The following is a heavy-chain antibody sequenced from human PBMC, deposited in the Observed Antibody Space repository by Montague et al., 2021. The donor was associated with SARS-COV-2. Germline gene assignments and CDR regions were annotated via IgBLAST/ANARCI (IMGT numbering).Heavy chain of an antibody. V-gene: IGHV4-39*07. CDR3: ASGKYYDFWSGYYSHDCVSGMDV. J-gene: IGHJ6*02. Sequence: SETLSLTCSVSGGSISSTSFFWAWIRQPPGKGLEWVGSMYSSGTTYYNPSLKSRVTISGDTSRSQLSVRLSSVTAADTAVYYCASGKYYDFWSGYYSHDCVSGMDVWGQGTTVTVSS. CDR2: MYSSGTT. D-gene: IGHD3-3*01. CDR1: GGSISSTSFF.